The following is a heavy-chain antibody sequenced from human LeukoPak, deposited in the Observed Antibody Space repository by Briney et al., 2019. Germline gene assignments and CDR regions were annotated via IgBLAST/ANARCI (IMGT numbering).Heavy chain of an antibody. V-gene: IGHV3-66*01. CDR2: IYSGGST. CDR3: AREDLLLYDSSGYFDY. Sequence: GGSLRLSCAASGFTVSSNYMSWVRQAPGKGLEWVSVIYSGGSTYYADSVKGRFTISRDNSKNTLYLQMNSLRAEDTAVYYCAREDLLLYDSSGYFDYWGQGTLVTVSS. CDR1: GFTVSSNY. J-gene: IGHJ4*02. D-gene: IGHD3-22*01.